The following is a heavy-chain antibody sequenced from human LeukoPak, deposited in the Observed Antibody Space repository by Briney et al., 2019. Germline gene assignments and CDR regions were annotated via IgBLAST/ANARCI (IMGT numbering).Heavy chain of an antibody. CDR1: GFTFTSYD. Sequence: GASVKVSCKASGFTFTSYDINWVRQASGQGLEWVGWMNPQNGNTGYAQKFQGRVTMTRDTSISTAYIELRGLRSDDAAVYYCVRDGEGVAISVNYWFDPWGQGTLVTVSS. CDR3: VRDGEGVAISVNYWFDP. D-gene: IGHD3-10*01. CDR2: MNPQNGNT. V-gene: IGHV1-8*01. J-gene: IGHJ5*02.